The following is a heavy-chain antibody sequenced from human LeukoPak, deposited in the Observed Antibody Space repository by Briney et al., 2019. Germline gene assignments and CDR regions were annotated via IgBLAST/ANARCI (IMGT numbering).Heavy chain of an antibody. D-gene: IGHD4/OR15-4a*01. CDR3: ARDRSANSRVYYFDY. CDR2: ISYDGNIK. CDR1: GFTFSDYN. J-gene: IGHJ4*02. Sequence: PGGSLRLSCAASGFTFSDYNMHWVRQAPGKGLEWVAIISYDGNIKYQADSVKGRFTISRDDSKNTLYLQMNSLRAEDTAVYYCARDRSANSRVYYFDYWGQGALVTVSS. V-gene: IGHV3-30-3*01.